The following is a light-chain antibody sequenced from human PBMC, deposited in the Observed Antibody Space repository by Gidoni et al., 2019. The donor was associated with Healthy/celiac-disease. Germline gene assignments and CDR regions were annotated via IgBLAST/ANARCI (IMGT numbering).Light chain of an antibody. CDR2: DAS. CDR3: QQRSNWPPTT. J-gene: IGKJ4*01. CDR1: QSVSSD. Sequence: EIVLTQSPATLSLSPGERATLSCRASQSVSSDLAWYQQKPGQAPRLLIYDASNRATGIPARLSGSGPGTDFTRTISSLEHEDFAVYYGQQRSNWPPTTFGGGTKVEIK. V-gene: IGKV3D-11*02.